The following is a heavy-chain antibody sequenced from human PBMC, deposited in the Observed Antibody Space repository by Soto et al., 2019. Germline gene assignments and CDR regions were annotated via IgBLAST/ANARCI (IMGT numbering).Heavy chain of an antibody. V-gene: IGHV3-9*01. CDR3: AKDGTGSPHWYFDL. J-gene: IGHJ2*01. D-gene: IGHD1-26*01. CDR1: GFTFDDYA. CDR2: ISWNGDSI. Sequence: EVQLVESGGGLVQPGRSLRLSCAASGFTFDDYAMHWVRQAPGKGLEWVSGISWNGDSIGYADSVKGRFTVSRDNARNSLYLQMNSLRAEDTALYYCAKDGTGSPHWYFDLWGRGTLVTVSS.